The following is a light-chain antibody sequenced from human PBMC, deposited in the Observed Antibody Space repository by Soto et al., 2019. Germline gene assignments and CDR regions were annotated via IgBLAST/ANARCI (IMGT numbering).Light chain of an antibody. V-gene: IGLV1-40*01. CDR1: SSNIGAGYD. CDR2: GNS. CDR3: QSYDSSLSGVV. J-gene: IGLJ2*01. Sequence: QSVLTQPPSVSGAPGQRVTISCTGSSSNIGAGYDVHWYQQLPGTAPKLLIYGNSNRPSGVPDRFSGSKSGTSASLAITGLQAEHEADSYCQSYDSSLSGVVFGGGTKLTVL.